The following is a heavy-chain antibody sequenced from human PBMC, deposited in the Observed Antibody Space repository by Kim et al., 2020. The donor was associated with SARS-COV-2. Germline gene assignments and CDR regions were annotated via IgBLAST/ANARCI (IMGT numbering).Heavy chain of an antibody. V-gene: IGHV5-51*01. CDR3: ARRVGATAAFDY. J-gene: IGHJ4*02. Sequence: RYTPSHQGQVTISSDRSISTAYLQWSSLKASATAMYYCARRVGATAAFDYWGQGTLVTVSS. D-gene: IGHD1-26*01.